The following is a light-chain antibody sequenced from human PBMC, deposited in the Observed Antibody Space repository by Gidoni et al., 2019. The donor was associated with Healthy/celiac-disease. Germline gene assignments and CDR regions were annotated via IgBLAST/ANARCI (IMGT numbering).Light chain of an antibody. CDR2: AAS. V-gene: IGKV1-39*01. CDR1: QSISSY. J-gene: IGKJ1*01. CDR3: QKSYSTPRT. Sequence: DIQMTQSPSSLSASVGDRVTITCRASQSISSYLNWYQQKPGKAPKLLIYAASSLQSGVPSRFSGSGSGSDFTITISSLQPEDVATYYCQKSYSTPRTFGQGTKVEIK.